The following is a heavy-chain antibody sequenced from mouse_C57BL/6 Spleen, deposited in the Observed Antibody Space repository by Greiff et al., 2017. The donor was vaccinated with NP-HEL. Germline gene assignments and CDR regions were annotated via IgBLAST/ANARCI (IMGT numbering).Heavy chain of an antibody. CDR3: ARGSDGNYGYFDV. D-gene: IGHD2-1*01. CDR1: GYTFTSYW. V-gene: IGHV1-69*01. Sequence: QVQLQQPGAELVMPGASVKLSCKASGYTFTSYWMHWVKQRPGQGLEWIGEIDPSDSYTNYNQKFKGKSTLTVDKSSSTAYMQLSSLTSEDSAVYYCARGSDGNYGYFDVWGTGTTVTVSS. CDR2: IDPSDSYT. J-gene: IGHJ1*03.